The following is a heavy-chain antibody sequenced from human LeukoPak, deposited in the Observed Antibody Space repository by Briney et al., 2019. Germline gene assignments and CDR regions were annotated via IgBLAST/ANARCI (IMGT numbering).Heavy chain of an antibody. J-gene: IGHJ5*02. V-gene: IGHV4-61*01. CDR1: GGSISRDSYY. CDR3: ARKAPKKGWFDP. Sequence: SETLSLTCRVSGGSISRDSYYWSWIRQPPGKGLEWIGYTHPSGNTNYSPSLKSRVTISIDMSRNQFSLKLSSVTAADTAVYYCARKAPKKGWFDPWGQGTLVTVSS. CDR2: THPSGNT.